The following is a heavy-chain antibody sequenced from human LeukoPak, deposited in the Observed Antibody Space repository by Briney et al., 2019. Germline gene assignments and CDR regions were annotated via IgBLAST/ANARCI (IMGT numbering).Heavy chain of an antibody. V-gene: IGHV3-21*01. CDR1: GFTFRSYS. CDR2: ISSSSYI. CDR3: ARDHYYGSGFDY. D-gene: IGHD3-10*01. Sequence: PGGSLRLSCAASGFTFRSYSMNWVRQAPGKGLEWVSSISSSSYIYYADSVKGRFTISRDNAKNSLYLQMNSLRAEDTAVYYCARDHYYGSGFDYWGQGTLVTVSS. J-gene: IGHJ4*02.